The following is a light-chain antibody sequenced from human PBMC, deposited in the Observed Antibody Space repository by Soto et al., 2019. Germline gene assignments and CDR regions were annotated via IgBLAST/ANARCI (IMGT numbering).Light chain of an antibody. V-gene: IGKV3-15*01. CDR3: QQYGSSPYT. Sequence: EIVMTQSPATLSVSPGERATLSCRASQSVSSNLAWYQQKPGQAPRLLIYGASTRVTGIPARFSGSGSGTEFTLTISSLQSEDFAVYYCQQYGSSPYTFGQGTKLEIK. CDR1: QSVSSN. J-gene: IGKJ2*01. CDR2: GAS.